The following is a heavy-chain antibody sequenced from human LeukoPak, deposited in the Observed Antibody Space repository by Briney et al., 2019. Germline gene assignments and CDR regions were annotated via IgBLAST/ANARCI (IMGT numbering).Heavy chain of an antibody. CDR2: IYPSDSDT. V-gene: IGHV5-51*01. CDR1: GSCFTSHW. CDR3: ATGRTSTRFDY. Sequence: GASLKISCTASGSCFTSHWIGWVRPMPGKGLEWMGIIYPSDSDTRYSPSFQGQVTISADKSISTAYLQWSSLKASDTAMYYCATGRTSTRFDYWGQGTLVTVSS. J-gene: IGHJ4*02. D-gene: IGHD2/OR15-2a*01.